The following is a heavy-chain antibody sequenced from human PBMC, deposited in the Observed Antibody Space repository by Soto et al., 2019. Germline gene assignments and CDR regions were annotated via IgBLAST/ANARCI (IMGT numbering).Heavy chain of an antibody. J-gene: IGHJ4*02. V-gene: IGHV3-74*01. CDR2: INTDGSST. CDR1: GFTFSSFW. D-gene: IGHD3-10*01. CDR3: AKRGVDTFGLSY. Sequence: EVQLVESGGGLVQPGGSLRLSCAVSGFTFSSFWMRWVRQAPGEGLVWVSRINTDGSSTSYADSVKGRFTISRDNAKNTLYLQMNSLRVEDTAIYYCAKRGVDTFGLSYWGQGTLVTVSS.